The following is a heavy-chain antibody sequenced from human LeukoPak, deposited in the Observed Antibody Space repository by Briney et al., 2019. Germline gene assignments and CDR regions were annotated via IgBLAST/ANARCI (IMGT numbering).Heavy chain of an antibody. CDR1: GGSISISNYY. V-gene: IGHV4-39*01. J-gene: IGHJ4*02. D-gene: IGHD6-19*01. CDR3: ARKQWVMYYFES. Sequence: SEALSLTCTVSGGSISISNYYWGWLRQPPGKGLEWIGSFYYSGSTYYNPSLKSRVTISVDTSKSQFSLKLNSVTAADTAVYYCARKQWVMYYFESWGQRTLVTVSS. CDR2: FYYSGST.